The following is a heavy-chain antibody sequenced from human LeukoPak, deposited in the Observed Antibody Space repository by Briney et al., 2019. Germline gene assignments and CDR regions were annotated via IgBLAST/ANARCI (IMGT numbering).Heavy chain of an antibody. D-gene: IGHD3-16*01. J-gene: IGHJ4*02. CDR3: AGGRAPLPFVY. CDR2: ISGGGSTI. V-gene: IGHV3-11*01. Sequence: GGSLSLSCAASAFTFSDYYMSWIRQAPGKGLEWGSYISGGGSTIYYADSVKGPFTISRENAKNSLYLRMNSLRAEDTAVYYCAGGRAPLPFVYWGQGTLVTVSS. CDR1: AFTFSDYY.